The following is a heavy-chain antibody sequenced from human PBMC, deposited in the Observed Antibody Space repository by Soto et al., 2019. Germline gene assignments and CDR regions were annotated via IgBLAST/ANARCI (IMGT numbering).Heavy chain of an antibody. Sequence: QVQLVESGGSLVKPGGSLRLSCAASGFTFSDYNMNWIRKAPGKGLEWLSYISTTGSTIYYADSVKGRFTISRDNTKKSLYLQMDSLRAEDTAVYYCARRSHLDYWGQGTLVTVSA. CDR3: ARRSHLDY. J-gene: IGHJ4*02. V-gene: IGHV3-11*01. CDR2: ISTTGSTI. CDR1: GFTFSDYN.